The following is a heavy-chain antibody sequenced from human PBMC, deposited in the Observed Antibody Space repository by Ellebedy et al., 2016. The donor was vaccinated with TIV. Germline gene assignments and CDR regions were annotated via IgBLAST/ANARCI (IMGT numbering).Heavy chain of an antibody. CDR3: VRFPRGAPFADYYYYMDV. CDR1: GFAFSGFA. V-gene: IGHV3-21*01. J-gene: IGHJ6*03. CDR2: IGAGGSDV. D-gene: IGHD3-10*01. Sequence: GESLKISCATSGFAFSGFAMNWVRQAPGKGLEWVSSIGAGGSDVFYTDSVRGRFAISSDDAKTSIYLQRNSLRVEDTAVYYCVRFPRGAPFADYYYYMDVWGEGTTVTVSS.